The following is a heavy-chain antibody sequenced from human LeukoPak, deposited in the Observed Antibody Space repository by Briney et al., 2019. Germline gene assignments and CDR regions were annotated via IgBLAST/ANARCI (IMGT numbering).Heavy chain of an antibody. CDR2: VHYSGTA. CDR1: DSSITNDD. J-gene: IGHJ4*02. Sequence: SETLSLTCTVSDSSITNDDWSWVRQPPGKGLEFIGHVHYSGTANYKPSLRSRVTISIATSKQQFFLKLKSVTAADTAVYYCARGYGDFRVEGRYFHSWGQGTLVTVSS. V-gene: IGHV4-59*01. D-gene: IGHD4-17*01. CDR3: ARGYGDFRVEGRYFHS.